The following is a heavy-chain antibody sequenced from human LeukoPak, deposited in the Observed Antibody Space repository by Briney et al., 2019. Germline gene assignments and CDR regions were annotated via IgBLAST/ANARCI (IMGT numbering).Heavy chain of an antibody. J-gene: IGHJ4*02. V-gene: IGHV3-74*01. CDR1: GFTFSSYW. CDR3: ASGSSTSCYD. D-gene: IGHD2-2*01. CDR2: INTGGSST. Sequence: GGSPRLSCAASGFTFSSYWMHWVRQAPGKGLVWVSRINTGGSSTSYADSVKGRFTISRDNAKNTLYLQMNSLRAEDTAVYYCASGSSTSCYDWGQGTLVTVSS.